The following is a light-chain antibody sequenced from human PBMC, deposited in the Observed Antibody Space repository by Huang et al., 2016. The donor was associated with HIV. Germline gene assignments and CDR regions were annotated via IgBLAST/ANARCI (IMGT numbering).Light chain of an antibody. CDR3: QQYGTLPYT. CDR2: GAS. Sequence: EIVLTQSPVTLSLSPGEGASLSCRSSQGVHNSYLAWYQQKHGQAPKLLIFGASNRATGVPHRFRGSESGTYFTLTISGLDPEDFAVYYCQQYGTLPYTFGQGTKLEI. V-gene: IGKV3-20*01. J-gene: IGKJ2*01. CDR1: QGVHNSY.